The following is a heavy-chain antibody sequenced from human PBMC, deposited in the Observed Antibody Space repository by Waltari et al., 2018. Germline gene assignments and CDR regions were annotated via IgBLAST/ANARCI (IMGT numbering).Heavy chain of an antibody. CDR2: ISSGASTI. J-gene: IGHJ4*02. Sequence: EVQLVESGGGLVQPGVSLRLLCAASGFTFINYEMNWVRQAPGKGLEWVSYISSGASTIFYADSVKGRFTISRDNAKNSVYLQMNSLRADDTAIYYCARGEGGANEYWGQGTLVTVSS. CDR1: GFTFINYE. V-gene: IGHV3-48*03. D-gene: IGHD1-26*01. CDR3: ARGEGGANEY.